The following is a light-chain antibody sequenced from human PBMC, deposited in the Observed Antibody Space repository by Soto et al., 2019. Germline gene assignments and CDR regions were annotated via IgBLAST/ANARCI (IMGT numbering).Light chain of an antibody. CDR3: QRSFSPLWT. CDR2: AAS. J-gene: IGKJ1*01. Sequence: DIQMTQSPSSLSASVGDRVTITCRASQSISNYLNWYQQKPGKAPKLLIYAASSMQRGVPSRFSGSGSETDFTLTISSLQPDDSATYHRQRSFSPLWTFGQGTKVEV. V-gene: IGKV1-39*01. CDR1: QSISNY.